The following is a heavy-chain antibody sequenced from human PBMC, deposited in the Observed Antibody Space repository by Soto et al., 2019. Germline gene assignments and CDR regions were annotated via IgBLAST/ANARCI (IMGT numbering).Heavy chain of an antibody. J-gene: IGHJ4*02. V-gene: IGHV3-15*01. CDR1: GFTFSNDW. D-gene: IGHD5-12*01. CDR2: IKIKTDGGKL. Sequence: GSLRLSCAASGFTFSNDWIDWVRQAPGKGLEWVGLIKIKTDGGKLDYPAPVKGRFIISRDDSRNTLYLQINSLNTEDTAVYYCTTAQPRGPDYWGQGTLVTVSS. CDR3: TTAQPRGPDY.